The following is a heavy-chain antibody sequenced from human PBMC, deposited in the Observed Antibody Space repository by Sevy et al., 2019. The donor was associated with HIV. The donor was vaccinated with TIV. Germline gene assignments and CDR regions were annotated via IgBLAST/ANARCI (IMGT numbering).Heavy chain of an antibody. CDR3: TTDGLFAP. CDR1: GFTFSIAW. CDR2: IKSKTDGGTT. Sequence: GESLKISCAASGFTFSIAWMSWVRRVPGKGLEWVGRIKSKTDGGTTDYAAPVKGRFTISRDDSKTTLYLQMNNLKTEDTAVYYCTTDGLFAPWGQGTLVTVSS. J-gene: IGHJ5*02. V-gene: IGHV3-15*01.